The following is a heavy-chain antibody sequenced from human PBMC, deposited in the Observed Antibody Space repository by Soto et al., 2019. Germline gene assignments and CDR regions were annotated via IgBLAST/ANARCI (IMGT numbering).Heavy chain of an antibody. CDR1: GYSFFSYY. D-gene: IGHD3-3*02. Sequence: ASVKVSCKASGYSFFSYYIHWVRQAPGQELEWMGRFLASGGNTFYAQRFRGRVSMTRDTSSTNTVSLELTSLTSDDTAVYYCARGGATIFGVIDSWGQGTRVTVSS. J-gene: IGHJ4*02. CDR2: FLASGGNT. CDR3: ARGGATIFGVIDS. V-gene: IGHV1-46*01.